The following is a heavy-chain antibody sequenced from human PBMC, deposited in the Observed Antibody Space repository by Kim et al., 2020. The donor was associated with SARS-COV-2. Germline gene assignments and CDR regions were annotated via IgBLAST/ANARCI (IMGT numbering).Heavy chain of an antibody. CDR2: ISSSGSTI. D-gene: IGHD2-15*01. V-gene: IGHV3-48*03. J-gene: IGHJ6*03. CDR1: GFTFSSYE. Sequence: GGSLRLSCAASGFTFSSYEMNWVRQAPGKGLEWVSYISSSGSTIYYADSVKGRFTISRDNAKNSLYVQMNSLRAEDTAVYYCAREDCSGGSRCGYYYMDVWGKGTTVTVSS. CDR3: AREDCSGGSRCGYYYMDV.